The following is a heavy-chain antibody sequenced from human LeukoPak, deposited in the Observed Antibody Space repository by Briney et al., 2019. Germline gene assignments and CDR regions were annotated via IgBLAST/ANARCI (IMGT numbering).Heavy chain of an antibody. CDR2: ISYDGSNK. V-gene: IGHV3-30*18. J-gene: IGHJ5*02. D-gene: IGHD3-22*01. CDR3: AKAQGDYYYDSSGYYDWFDP. Sequence: GGSLRLSCAASGFTFSSYGMNWVRQAPGKGLEWVAVISYDGSNKYYADSVKGRFTISRDNSKNTLYLQMNRLRAEDTAVYYCAKAQGDYYYDSSGYYDWFDPWGQGTLVTVSS. CDR1: GFTFSSYG.